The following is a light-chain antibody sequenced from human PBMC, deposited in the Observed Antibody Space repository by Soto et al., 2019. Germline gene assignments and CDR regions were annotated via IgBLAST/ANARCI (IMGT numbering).Light chain of an antibody. Sequence: QSVLTQPASVSGSPGQSITISCTGTTSDVGGYNYVSWYQQHPGKAPKLLIYEVRHRPSGISSRFSGSKSGNTASLTISVLQAEDEADFYCTSYTSSSTHGFGTGTKLTVL. CDR1: TSDVGGYNY. J-gene: IGLJ1*01. CDR2: EVR. V-gene: IGLV2-14*01. CDR3: TSYTSSSTHG.